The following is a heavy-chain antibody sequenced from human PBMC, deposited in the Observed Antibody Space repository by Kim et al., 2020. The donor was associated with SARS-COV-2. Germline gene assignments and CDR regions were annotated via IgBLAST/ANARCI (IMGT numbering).Heavy chain of an antibody. CDR2: IYYSGST. J-gene: IGHJ6*01. V-gene: IGHV4-59*13. CDR3: ARDYYDSSVFFGYYSGMDV. Sequence: SETLSLTCTVSGGSISNYYRSWIRQPPGKGLEWIGYIYYSGSTNYNPSLKSRVTISLDRSKNQFSLKLSSATAADTAVYFCARDYYDSSVFFGYYSGMDV. CDR1: GGSISNYY. D-gene: IGHD3-22*01.